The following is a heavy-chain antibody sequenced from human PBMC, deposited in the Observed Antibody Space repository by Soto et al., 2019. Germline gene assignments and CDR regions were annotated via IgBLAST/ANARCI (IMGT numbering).Heavy chain of an antibody. CDR3: AKDLPGGMDV. Sequence: GGSLRLSCAASGFTFSSYGMHWVRQAPGKGPEWVAVISYDGSNKYYADSVKGRFTISRDNSKNTLYLQMNSLRAEDTAVYYCAKDLPGGMDVWGQGTTVTVSS. CDR2: ISYDGSNK. J-gene: IGHJ6*02. CDR1: GFTFSSYG. V-gene: IGHV3-30*18.